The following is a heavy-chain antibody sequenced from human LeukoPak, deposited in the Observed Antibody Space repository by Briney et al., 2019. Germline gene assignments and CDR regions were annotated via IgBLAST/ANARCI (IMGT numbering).Heavy chain of an antibody. D-gene: IGHD6-13*01. CDR2: ISYDGSNK. V-gene: IGHV3-30-3*01. CDR3: ARDYGRSSSWFNY. J-gene: IGHJ4*02. Sequence: GGSLRLSCSASGFTFSIYAMHWVRQAPGKGLEWVALISYDGSNKYYADSVKGRFKNTLYLQMNSLRAEDTAVYYCARDYGRSSSWFNYWGQGTLVTVSS. CDR1: GFTFSIYA.